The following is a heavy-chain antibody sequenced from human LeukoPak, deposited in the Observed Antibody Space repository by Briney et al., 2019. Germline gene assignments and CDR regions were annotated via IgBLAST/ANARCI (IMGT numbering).Heavy chain of an antibody. D-gene: IGHD2-15*01. CDR1: GFTFSNAW. CDR3: ATSTAGYCSGRVCSKYFYHYGINV. Sequence: GGSLRLSCAASGFTFSNAWMSWVRQAPGKGLEWVGRIKSKTDGGTTDYAAPVKGRFTISRDDSKNTLYLQMSSLRAEDSAVYHCATSTAGYCSGRVCSKYFYHYGINVWGPGTTVIVSS. J-gene: IGHJ6*02. V-gene: IGHV3-15*01. CDR2: IKSKTDGGTT.